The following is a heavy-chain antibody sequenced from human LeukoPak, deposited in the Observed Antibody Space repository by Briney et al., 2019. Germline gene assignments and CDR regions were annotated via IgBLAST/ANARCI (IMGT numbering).Heavy chain of an antibody. CDR3: ARDRIHAFDI. V-gene: IGHV3-21*01. Sequence: PGGSLRLSCAASGFTFSSYSMNWVRQAPGKGLEWVSSISSSSSYIYYADSVKGRSTISRDNAKNSLYLQMNSLRAEDTAVYHCARDRIHAFDIWGQGTMVTVSS. CDR2: ISSSSSYI. J-gene: IGHJ3*02. CDR1: GFTFSSYS.